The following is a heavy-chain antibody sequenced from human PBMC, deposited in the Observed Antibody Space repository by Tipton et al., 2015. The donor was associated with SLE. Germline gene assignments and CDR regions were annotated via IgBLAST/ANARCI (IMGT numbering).Heavy chain of an antibody. CDR1: GYTFTNYY. V-gene: IGHV1-46*01. D-gene: IGHD6-13*01. CDR2: INPSGGST. Sequence: QSGAEVKKPGASVKVSCKASGYTFTNYYMHWVRQAPGQGLEWMGIINPSGGSTSYAQKFQGRVTMTRDTSTSTVYMELSSLRSEDTAVYYCAISSSHDAFDIWGQGTMVTVSS. CDR3: AISSSHDAFDI. J-gene: IGHJ3*02.